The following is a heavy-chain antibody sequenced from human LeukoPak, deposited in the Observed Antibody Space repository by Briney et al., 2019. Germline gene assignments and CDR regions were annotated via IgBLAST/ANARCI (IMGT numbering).Heavy chain of an antibody. Sequence: LRLSCAASGFTFSSFALSWIRQHPGKGLEWIGYIYYSGSTYYNPSLKSRVTISVDTSKNQFSLKLSSVTAADTAVYYCARDYGGFFDYWGQGTLVTVSS. J-gene: IGHJ4*02. D-gene: IGHD4-23*01. CDR2: IYYSGST. CDR3: ARDYGGFFDY. V-gene: IGHV4-31*02. CDR1: GFTFSSFA.